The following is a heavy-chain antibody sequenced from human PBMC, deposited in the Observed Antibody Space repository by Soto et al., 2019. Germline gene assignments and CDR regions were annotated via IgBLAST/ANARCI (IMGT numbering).Heavy chain of an antibody. J-gene: IGHJ6*02. CDR3: ARHKASSSWQFMDV. V-gene: IGHV5-10-1*01. D-gene: IGHD6-13*01. Sequence: PGVSLKMSCNGSEYSFIIYWISLVIKMPGKGLEWMGRIDPSDSYTNYSPSFQGHVTISADKSISTAYLQWSSLKASDTAMYYCARHKASSSWQFMDVWGQGTTVTGSS. CDR1: EYSFIIYW. CDR2: IDPSDSYT.